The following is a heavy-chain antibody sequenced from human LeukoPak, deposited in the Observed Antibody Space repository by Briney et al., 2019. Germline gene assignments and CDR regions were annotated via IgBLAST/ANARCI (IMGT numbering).Heavy chain of an antibody. D-gene: IGHD1-26*01. CDR1: GYAFTSYG. CDR2: ISAHNGNT. J-gene: IGHJ5*02. Sequence: ASVKVSCKASGYAFTSYGISWVRQAPGQGLEWMGWISAHNGNTNYAQKLQGRVTMTTDTSTSTAYMELRSLRSDDTAVYYCAGSPSEGWFDPWGQGTLVTVSS. CDR3: AGSPSEGWFDP. V-gene: IGHV1-18*01.